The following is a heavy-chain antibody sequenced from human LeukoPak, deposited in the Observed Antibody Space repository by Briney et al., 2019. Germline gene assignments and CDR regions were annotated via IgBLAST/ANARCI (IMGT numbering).Heavy chain of an antibody. Sequence: GGSLRLSCAASGFTFSSYGMHWVRQAPGKGLEWVAVIWYDGSNKYYADSVKGRFTISRDNSKNTLYLQMNSLRAEDTAVYYCARETPPGYYGSGPSYYYCGMDVWGQGTTVTVSS. D-gene: IGHD3-10*01. CDR2: IWYDGSNK. V-gene: IGHV3-33*01. J-gene: IGHJ6*02. CDR1: GFTFSSYG. CDR3: ARETPPGYYGSGPSYYYCGMDV.